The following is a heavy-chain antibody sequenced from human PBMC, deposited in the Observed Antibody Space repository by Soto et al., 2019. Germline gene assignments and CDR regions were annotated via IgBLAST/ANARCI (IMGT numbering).Heavy chain of an antibody. CDR1: GFSFTTYW. CDR2: IYPGDSKT. CDR3: ARPSFGDPKTYFVY. D-gene: IGHD2-21*01. V-gene: IGHV5-51*01. J-gene: IGHJ4*02. Sequence: GESLKISCKGSGFSFTTYWIAWVRQMPGKGLEWMGIIYPGDSKTTYSPSFQAQVTISADKSISTAYLQWSSLKTSDTAIYYCARPSFGDPKTYFVYWGQGTLVTVSS.